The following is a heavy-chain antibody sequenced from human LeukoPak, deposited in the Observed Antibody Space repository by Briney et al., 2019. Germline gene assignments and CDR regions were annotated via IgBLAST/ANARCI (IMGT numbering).Heavy chain of an antibody. D-gene: IGHD3-22*01. CDR3: SRDRVDSGYYLGY. CDR2: IIPIFGTA. Sequence: SVKVSCKASGGTFSSYASSWVRQAPGQGHEWMGRIIPIFGTANYAQKYQGRVTITTDESTSTAYMELRRLSSEDTAVYYCSRDRVDSGYYLGYWGQGTLVTVSS. CDR1: GGTFSSYA. J-gene: IGHJ4*02. V-gene: IGHV1-69*05.